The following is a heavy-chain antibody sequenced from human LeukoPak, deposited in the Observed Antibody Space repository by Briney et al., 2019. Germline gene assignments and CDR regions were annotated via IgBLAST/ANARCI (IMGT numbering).Heavy chain of an antibody. Sequence: SETLSLTCTVSGGSISSGSYYWSWIRQPAGKGLEWIGRIHSSGSTTYNPSLKSRVTISVDRSKNQFSLKLSSVTAADTAVYYCARDPSGLDYDSSGDCWGQGALVTVSS. V-gene: IGHV4-61*02. CDR3: ARDPSGLDYDSSGDC. J-gene: IGHJ4*02. D-gene: IGHD3-22*01. CDR2: IHSSGST. CDR1: GGSISSGSYY.